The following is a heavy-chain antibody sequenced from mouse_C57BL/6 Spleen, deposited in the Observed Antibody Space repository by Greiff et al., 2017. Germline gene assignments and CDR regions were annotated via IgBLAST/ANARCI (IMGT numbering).Heavy chain of an antibody. CDR3: AFDYGNSAFAY. J-gene: IGHJ3*01. D-gene: IGHD1-1*01. Sequence: QVQLQQSGPGLARPGASVKLSCKASGYTFTSYGICWVKQRTGEGLEWSGGIYPNSGSTYYNPRFKGKATLTADKSSSPVYMELRCLTSEDSAVYFCAFDYGNSAFAYWGQGTLVTVAA. CDR2: IYPNSGST. V-gene: IGHV1-81*01. CDR1: GYTFTSYG.